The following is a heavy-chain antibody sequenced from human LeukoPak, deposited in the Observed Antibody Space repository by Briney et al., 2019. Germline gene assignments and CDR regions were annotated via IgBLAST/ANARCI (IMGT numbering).Heavy chain of an antibody. Sequence: ASVKVSCKASGYTFTGYYMHWVRQAPGQGLEWMGRINPNSGGTNYAQKFQGRVTMTRDTSISTAYMGLSRLRSDDTAVYYCARGGEQWLVPNWYFDLWGRGTLVTVSS. J-gene: IGHJ2*01. CDR3: ARGGEQWLVPNWYFDL. CDR2: INPNSGGT. D-gene: IGHD6-19*01. CDR1: GYTFTGYY. V-gene: IGHV1-2*06.